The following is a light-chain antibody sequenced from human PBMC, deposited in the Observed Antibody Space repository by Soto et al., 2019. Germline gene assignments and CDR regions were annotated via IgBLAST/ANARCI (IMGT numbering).Light chain of an antibody. CDR1: SSDVGGYNY. CDR2: DVS. CDR3: SSYTTSSTPYV. V-gene: IGLV2-14*03. Sequence: QSVLTQPASVSGSPGQSITISCTGTSSDVGGYNYVSWYQHHPGKAPNLMIYDVSNRPSGVSNRFSGSKSGNTASLTISGLQAEDEADYYCSSYTTSSTPYVFGTGTKLTVL. J-gene: IGLJ1*01.